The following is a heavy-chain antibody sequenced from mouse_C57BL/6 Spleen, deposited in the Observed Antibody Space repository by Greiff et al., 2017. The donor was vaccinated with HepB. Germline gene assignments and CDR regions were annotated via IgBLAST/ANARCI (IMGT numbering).Heavy chain of an antibody. Sequence: QVQLQQPGAELVRPGTSVKLSCKASGYTFTSYWMHWVKQRPGQGLEWIGVIDPSDSYTNYNQKFKGKATLTVDTSSSTAYMHVSSLTSEDSAVYYCAGSVTTVGSTDVWGQGTTLTVSS. D-gene: IGHD1-1*01. CDR1: GYTFTSYW. CDR2: IDPSDSYT. J-gene: IGHJ2*01. V-gene: IGHV1-59*01. CDR3: AGSVTTVGSTDV.